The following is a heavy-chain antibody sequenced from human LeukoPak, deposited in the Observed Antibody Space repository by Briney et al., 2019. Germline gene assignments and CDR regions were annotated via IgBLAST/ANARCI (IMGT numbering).Heavy chain of an antibody. Sequence: GGSLRLSCAASGFTFITYAMSWVRQAPGKGPEWVSGISVSGGRTDYADSVKGRFTISRDNSKNTLYLQMNSLRAEDTAVYYCAKRGPGYDKSTYPPHYFDYWGQGTLVTVSS. CDR3: AKRGPGYDKSTYPPHYFDY. D-gene: IGHD3-22*01. J-gene: IGHJ4*02. CDR2: ISVSGGRT. CDR1: GFTFITYA. V-gene: IGHV3-23*01.